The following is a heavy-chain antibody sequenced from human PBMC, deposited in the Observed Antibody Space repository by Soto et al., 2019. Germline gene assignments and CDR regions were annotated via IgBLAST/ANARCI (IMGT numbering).Heavy chain of an antibody. Sequence: SVKVSCKASGGTFSRYSISWVRQAPGQGLEWMGRIIPILGIVNYAQKFQGRVTIIADKSTSTAYMELSSLRSEDTAVYYCARDDYYDSSGYNLGYYNAMDVWGQGTTVTVSS. V-gene: IGHV1-69*04. CDR3: ARDDYYDSSGYNLGYYNAMDV. D-gene: IGHD3-22*01. CDR1: GGTFSRYS. CDR2: IIPILGIV. J-gene: IGHJ6*02.